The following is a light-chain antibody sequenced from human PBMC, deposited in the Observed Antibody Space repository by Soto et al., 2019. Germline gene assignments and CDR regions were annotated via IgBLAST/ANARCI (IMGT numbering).Light chain of an antibody. CDR3: QQRYNWPPIT. J-gene: IGKJ5*01. V-gene: IGKV3-11*01. CDR2: DAS. CDR1: QSVTSH. Sequence: EIVLTQSPATLSLSPGERATLSCRASQSVTSHLAWYQQKPGQAPRLLIYDASNRATGITARFSGSGSGTDFTITISRLEPKDFAVYYCQQRYNWPPITFGQGTRLEIK.